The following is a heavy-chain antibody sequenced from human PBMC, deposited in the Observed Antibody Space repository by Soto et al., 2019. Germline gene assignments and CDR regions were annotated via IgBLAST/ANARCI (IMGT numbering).Heavy chain of an antibody. CDR3: AMQGTSWNSHC. CDR1: GFTFYTYY. V-gene: IGHV3-7*03. CDR2: INEDGSEK. J-gene: IGHJ4*02. D-gene: IGHD1-7*01. Sequence: GSLRLSCAPSGFTFYTYYMSWVRQAPGKGLEWVANINEDGSEKYYAGSVKGRFTISRDNAKNSLYLRMNNLRADDTAVYYCAMQGTSWNSHCWCQGPLVTVSS.